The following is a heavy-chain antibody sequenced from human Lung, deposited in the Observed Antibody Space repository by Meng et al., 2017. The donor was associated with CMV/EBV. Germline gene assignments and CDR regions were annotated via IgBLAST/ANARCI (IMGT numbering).Heavy chain of an antibody. V-gene: IGHV3-23*01. CDR3: AKSYYDSSGYCYN. J-gene: IGHJ4*02. CDR1: GFTFSSYA. D-gene: IGHD3-22*01. CDR2: ISGSGGST. Sequence: GGPLRFSFAASGFTFSSYAMSWVRQAPGKGLEWVSAISGSGGSTYYADPVKGRFTISRDNSKNTMYLQMNSLRAEDTAVYYCAKSYYDSSGYCYNWGQGTLVTGSS.